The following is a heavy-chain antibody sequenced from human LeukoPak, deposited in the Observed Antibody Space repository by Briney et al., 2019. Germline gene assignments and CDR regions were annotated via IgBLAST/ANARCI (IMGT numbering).Heavy chain of an antibody. CDR1: GASIISPSHY. J-gene: IGHJ1*01. V-gene: IGHV4-39*01. Sequence: PSETLSLTCTVSGASIISPSHYWVWIRQPPGKGLEWIGSMFYTGNSYYNPSLKSRATIFLDTSKNQFSPWLSSVTAADTGVYYCARHSRVLATIMEYIHHWGQGTLVTVSS. CDR2: MFYTGNS. CDR3: ARHSRVLATIMEYIHH. D-gene: IGHD4/OR15-4a*01.